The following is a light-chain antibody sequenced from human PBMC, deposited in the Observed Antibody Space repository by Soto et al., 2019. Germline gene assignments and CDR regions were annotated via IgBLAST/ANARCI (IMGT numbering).Light chain of an antibody. CDR1: QSVSSN. J-gene: IGKJ1*01. V-gene: IGKV3-15*01. CDR3: QQYSNWPSWT. Sequence: LMTQSPATLSVSAGERATVSCRASQSVSSNLAWYQQKPGQAPRLLIYGASTRATGIPARFSGSGSGTEFTLTISSLQSEDFAVYYCQQYSNWPSWTFGQGTKVDTK. CDR2: GAS.